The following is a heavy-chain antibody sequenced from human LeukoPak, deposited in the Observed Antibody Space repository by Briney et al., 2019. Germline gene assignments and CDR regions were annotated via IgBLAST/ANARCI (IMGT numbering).Heavy chain of an antibody. CDR2: IKQDGSER. Sequence: GGSLRLSCAASGFTFSGFSMSWVRQSPTKGLEWVANIKQDGSERYYVDSVKGRFTISRDNAKNSLTLQMNNLRVEDTAVYYCARAGSHWHYVYWGQGTVVTVSS. CDR1: GFTFSGFS. D-gene: IGHD3-10*01. V-gene: IGHV3-7*01. CDR3: ARAGSHWHYVY. J-gene: IGHJ4*02.